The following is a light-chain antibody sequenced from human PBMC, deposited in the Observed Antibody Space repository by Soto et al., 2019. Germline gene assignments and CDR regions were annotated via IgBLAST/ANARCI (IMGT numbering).Light chain of an antibody. J-gene: IGKJ4*01. CDR3: QQYNSAPLT. CDR1: QSISSW. V-gene: IGKV1-5*01. Sequence: DIQMTQSPSTLSASVGDRVTITCRASQSISSWLAWYQQKPGKAPKLLIYDASSLESGVPSRFSGSGSGTEFTLTISSLQPDDFATYYCQQYNSAPLTFXGGTKVDIK. CDR2: DAS.